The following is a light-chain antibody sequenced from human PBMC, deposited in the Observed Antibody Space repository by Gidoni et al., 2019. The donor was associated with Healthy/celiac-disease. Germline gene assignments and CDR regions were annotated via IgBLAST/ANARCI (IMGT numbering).Light chain of an antibody. Sequence: DIQMSQSPSSLSASVGDRVTITCRASKSISSYLNWYQQKPGKAPKLLIYAASSLQSGVPSRFSGSGSGTDFTLTISSLQTEDFATYYCQQSYSTPRTFGQGTKVEIK. CDR2: AAS. CDR1: KSISSY. J-gene: IGKJ1*01. V-gene: IGKV1-39*01. CDR3: QQSYSTPRT.